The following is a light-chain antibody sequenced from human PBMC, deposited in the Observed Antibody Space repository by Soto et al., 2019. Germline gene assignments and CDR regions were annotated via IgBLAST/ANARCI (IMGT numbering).Light chain of an antibody. CDR1: SSNIGSNY. CDR2: RNN. V-gene: IGLV1-47*01. Sequence: QSVLTQPPSASGTPGQRVTISCSGSSSNIGSNYVYWYQQLPGTAPKLLIYRNNQRPSGVPDRFSGSKSGTSASLAISGLRYEDEADYYCAAWDDSLSGLNWVFGGGTKVTVL. CDR3: AAWDDSLSGLNWV. J-gene: IGLJ3*02.